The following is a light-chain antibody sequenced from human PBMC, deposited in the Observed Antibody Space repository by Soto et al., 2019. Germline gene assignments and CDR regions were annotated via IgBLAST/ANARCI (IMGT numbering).Light chain of an antibody. CDR3: QKYNGAPPET. Sequence: DIQMTQSPSSLSATVGDRVTITCRASQDISNDLAWHQQKPGKVPKLLIYAASTLQPGVPSRFSGSGSGTDFTLTISSPQPEDVATYYCQKYNGAPPETFGPGTKVAIK. CDR2: AAS. CDR1: QDISND. J-gene: IGKJ3*01. V-gene: IGKV1-27*01.